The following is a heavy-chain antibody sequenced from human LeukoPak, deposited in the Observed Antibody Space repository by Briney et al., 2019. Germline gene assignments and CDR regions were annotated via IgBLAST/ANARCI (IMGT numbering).Heavy chain of an antibody. V-gene: IGHV4-61*02. CDR2: IYTSGNT. CDR1: GGSISSGSYY. J-gene: IGHJ4*02. D-gene: IGHD2-15*01. Sequence: PSQTLSLTCTVSGGSISSGSYYWSWIRQPAGKGLEWIGRIYTSGNTNYNPSLKSRVTISVDTSKNQFSLKLSSVTAADTAVHYCARCDWADVYCSPWGQGTLVTVSS. CDR3: ARCDWADVYCSP.